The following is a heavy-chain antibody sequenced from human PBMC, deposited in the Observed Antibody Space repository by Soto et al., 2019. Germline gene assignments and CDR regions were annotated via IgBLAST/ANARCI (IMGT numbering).Heavy chain of an antibody. J-gene: IGHJ4*02. CDR2: IYSGGST. CDR3: ARDSPEYGTGSPLES. Sequence: EVRLVEAGGGLMQPGGSLRLSCAGSGFTVSRSYMNWVRQAPGKGLEWLSIIYSGGSTKYADSVKDRFTISRDTSKNTVYLHMDRLRAEETAVYYCARDSPEYGTGSPLESWGQGTLGTVSS. V-gene: IGHV3-53*01. CDR1: GFTVSRSY. D-gene: IGHD3-10*01.